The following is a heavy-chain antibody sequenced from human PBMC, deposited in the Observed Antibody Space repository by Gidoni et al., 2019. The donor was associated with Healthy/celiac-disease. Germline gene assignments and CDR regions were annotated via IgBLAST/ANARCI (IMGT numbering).Heavy chain of an antibody. CDR1: GCPLISNG. D-gene: IGHD6-13*01. Sequence: QVQRLESGGCVVQPRGSLRLSWAASGCPLISNGMHWVRQAPGKGVEGVAVIWYDGRNKYYADSVKGRFTISSDYSTNTLYLQMTSLRAEDTAVYYCASDLEYSSSWYDGAFDIWGHGTMVTVSS. V-gene: IGHV3-33*01. CDR2: IWYDGRNK. J-gene: IGHJ3*02. CDR3: ASDLEYSSSWYDGAFDI.